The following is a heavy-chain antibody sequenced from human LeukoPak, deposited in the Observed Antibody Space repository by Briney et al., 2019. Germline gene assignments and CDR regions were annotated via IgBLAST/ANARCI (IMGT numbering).Heavy chain of an antibody. CDR3: ARGAGYNYPYYFDY. J-gene: IGHJ4*02. CDR1: GFTFTDYS. Sequence: GGSLRLSCAASGFTFTDYSMNWVRQAPGKGLEWVSAISGSGGGTYYAVSVKGRFTISRDNSRNTLYLQMNSLRAEDTAVYYCARGAGYNYPYYFDYWGQGTLVTVSS. V-gene: IGHV3-23*01. D-gene: IGHD5-24*01. CDR2: ISGSGGGT.